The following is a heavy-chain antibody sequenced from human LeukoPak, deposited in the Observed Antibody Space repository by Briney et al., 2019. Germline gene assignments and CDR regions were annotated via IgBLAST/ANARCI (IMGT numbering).Heavy chain of an antibody. CDR3: AKRGEDPVDLDY. J-gene: IGHJ4*02. CDR2: TTGSGDRI. Sequence: GGSLRLSCGVSGVTFSSHGMNWVRQAPGKGLEWVSATTGSGDRIYYTDSVRGRFTVSRDNSKNTLYLQMNGLRAEDTAVYYCAKRGEDPVDLDYWGQGTLVTVSS. D-gene: IGHD3-16*01. V-gene: IGHV3-23*01. CDR1: GVTFSSHG.